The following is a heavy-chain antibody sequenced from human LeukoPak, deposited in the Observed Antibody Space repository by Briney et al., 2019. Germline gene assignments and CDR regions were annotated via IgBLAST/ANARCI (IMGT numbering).Heavy chain of an antibody. CDR3: AKDQYYSSGSYFDY. D-gene: IGHD3-22*01. J-gene: IGHJ4*02. CDR2: IRYDGSNK. CDR1: GFTFSSYG. V-gene: IGHV3-30*02. Sequence: GGSLRLSCAASGFTFSSYGMHWVRQAPGKGLEWVAFIRYDGSNKYYADSVKGRFTISRDNSKSTLYLQMNSLRAEDTAVYYCAKDQYYSSGSYFDYWGQGTLVTVSS.